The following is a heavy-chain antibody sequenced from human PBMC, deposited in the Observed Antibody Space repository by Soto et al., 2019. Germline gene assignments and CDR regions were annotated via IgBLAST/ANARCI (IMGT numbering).Heavy chain of an antibody. CDR3: ARDHRDCTNGVCYYYYYYGMDV. J-gene: IGHJ6*02. Sequence: ASVKVSCKASGYTFTSYYMHWVRQAPGQGLEWMGIINPSGGSTSYAQKFQGRVTMTRDTSTSTVCMELSSLRSEDTAVYYCARDHRDCTNGVCYYYYYYGMDVWGQGTTVTVSS. CDR2: INPSGGST. V-gene: IGHV1-46*01. CDR1: GYTFTSYY. D-gene: IGHD2-8*01.